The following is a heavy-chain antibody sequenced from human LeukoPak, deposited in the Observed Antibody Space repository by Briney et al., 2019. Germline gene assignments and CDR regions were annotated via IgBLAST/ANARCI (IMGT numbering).Heavy chain of an antibody. Sequence: QAGGSLRLSCSVSAFTFSISAMHWVRQAPGKGLEWVSIIWFDGSNKYYADSVKGRFTVSRDNSKNTVYLQMNSLRVEDTAVYYCATDRQWELDFWGQGTLVTVSS. D-gene: IGHD1-26*01. J-gene: IGHJ4*02. V-gene: IGHV3-33*01. CDR1: AFTFSISA. CDR2: IWFDGSNK. CDR3: ATDRQWELDF.